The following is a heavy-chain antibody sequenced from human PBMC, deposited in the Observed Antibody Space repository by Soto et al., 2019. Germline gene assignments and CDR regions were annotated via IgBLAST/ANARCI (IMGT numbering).Heavy chain of an antibody. Sequence: ASVKVSCKASGGSFGKSAINWVRQTPGQGLEWLGGFIPVYRTLNYAQKFLGRVTITADESTGTAYMTLSSLASDDTAVYYCATGVIWIGYFTVDSWGQGTRVTVSS. D-gene: IGHD3-3*01. CDR3: ATGVIWIGYFTVDS. CDR2: FIPVYRTL. CDR1: GGSFGKSA. J-gene: IGHJ4*02. V-gene: IGHV1-69*13.